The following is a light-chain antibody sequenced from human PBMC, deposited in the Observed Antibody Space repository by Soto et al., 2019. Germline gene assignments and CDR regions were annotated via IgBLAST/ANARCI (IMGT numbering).Light chain of an antibody. CDR2: GAS. J-gene: IGKJ4*01. Sequence: EIVMTQSPATLSVSPGERATLSCRASRNINRKLAWYQQKPVQAPRLLISGASTRATGIPARFSGSGSRTEFTLTISSLQSEDFAVYYCQQYYDYPPLIFGGGTKVEIK. CDR3: QQYYDYPPLI. CDR1: RNINRK. V-gene: IGKV3-15*01.